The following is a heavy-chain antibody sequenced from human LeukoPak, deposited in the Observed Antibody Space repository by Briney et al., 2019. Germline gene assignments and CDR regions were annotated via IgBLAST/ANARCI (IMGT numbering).Heavy chain of an antibody. D-gene: IGHD6-13*01. CDR3: ARYSSTWHSLGYMDV. V-gene: IGHV1-2*02. CDR1: GYTFTSYG. Sequence: GASVKVSCKASGYTFTSYGISWVRQAPGQGLEWMGWISPNSGGTNYAQRFQGRVTMTRDTSINTAYMELSRLRSDDTAVYYCARYSSTWHSLGYMDVWGKGTTVTISS. CDR2: ISPNSGGT. J-gene: IGHJ6*03.